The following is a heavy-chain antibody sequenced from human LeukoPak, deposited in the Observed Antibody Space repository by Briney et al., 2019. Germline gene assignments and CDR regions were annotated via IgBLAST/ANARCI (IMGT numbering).Heavy chain of an antibody. D-gene: IGHD5-18*01. CDR2: IYYSGST. V-gene: IGHV4-59*01. CDR1: GGSISSYY. J-gene: IGHJ6*03. CDR3: ARVEYSYGSYYYYMDV. Sequence: SETLSLTCTVSGGSISSYYWSWIRQLPGRGLEWIGYIYYSGSTNYNPSLKSRVTISVDTSKNQFSLKLSSVTAADTAVYYCARVEYSYGSYYYYMDVWGKGTTVTVSS.